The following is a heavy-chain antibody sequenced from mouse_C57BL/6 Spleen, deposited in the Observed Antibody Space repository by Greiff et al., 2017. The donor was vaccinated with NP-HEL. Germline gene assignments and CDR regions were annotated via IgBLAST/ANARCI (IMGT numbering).Heavy chain of an antibody. CDR2: IYPGDGDT. V-gene: IGHV1-80*01. J-gene: IGHJ2*01. Sequence: VKLMESGAELVKPGASVKISCKASGYAFSSYWMNWVKQRPGKGLEWIGQIYPGDGDTNYNGKFKGKATLTADKSSSTAYMQLSSLTSEDSAVYFCARRGGNYPFDYWGQSTTLTVSS. CDR3: ARRGGNYPFDY. CDR1: GYAFSSYW. D-gene: IGHD2-1*01.